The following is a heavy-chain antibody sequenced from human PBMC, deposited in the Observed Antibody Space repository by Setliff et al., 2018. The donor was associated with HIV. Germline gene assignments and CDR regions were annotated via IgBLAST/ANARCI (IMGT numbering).Heavy chain of an antibody. J-gene: IGHJ4*02. Sequence: SETLSLTCTVSGGFISNSGYYWSWIRQPPGKGLEWIGSIYYSGSTYYNPSLKSRVTISVDTSKNQFSLKLSSVTAADAAVYYCARLSGGMVPNYWGQGTLVTVSS. D-gene: IGHD3-10*01. V-gene: IGHV4-39*01. CDR1: GGFISNSGYY. CDR3: ARLSGGMVPNY. CDR2: IYYSGST.